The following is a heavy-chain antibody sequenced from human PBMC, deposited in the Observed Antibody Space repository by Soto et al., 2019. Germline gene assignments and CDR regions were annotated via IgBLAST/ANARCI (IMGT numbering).Heavy chain of an antibody. J-gene: IGHJ6*02. CDR1: GYTFTSYG. Sequence: EASVKVSCKASGYTFTSYGISWVRQAPGQGLEWMGWISAYNGNTNYAQKLQGRVTMTTDTSTSTAYMELRSLRSDDTAVYYCARDDSPHGYSSGWVHYYYGMDVWGQGTTVTVSS. D-gene: IGHD6-19*01. CDR2: ISAYNGNT. CDR3: ARDDSPHGYSSGWVHYYYGMDV. V-gene: IGHV1-18*01.